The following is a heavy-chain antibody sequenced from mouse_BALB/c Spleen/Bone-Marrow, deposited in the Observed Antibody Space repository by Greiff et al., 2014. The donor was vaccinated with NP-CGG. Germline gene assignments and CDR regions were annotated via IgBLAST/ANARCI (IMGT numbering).Heavy chain of an antibody. CDR3: ARPPLYYDYAWFAY. V-gene: IGHV4-1*02. CDR2: INPDSSTI. J-gene: IGHJ3*01. Sequence: LVESGGSLKLSCAASGFDFSRYWMSWVRQAPGKGLEWIGEINPDSSTINYTPSLKDKFIISRDNAKNTLYLQMSKVRSEDTALYYCARPPLYYDYAWFAYWGQGTLVTVSA. CDR1: GFDFSRYW. D-gene: IGHD2-4*01.